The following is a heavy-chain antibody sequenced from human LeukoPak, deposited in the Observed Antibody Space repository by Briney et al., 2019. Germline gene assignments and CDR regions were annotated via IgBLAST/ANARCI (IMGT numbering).Heavy chain of an antibody. D-gene: IGHD3-22*01. CDR3: AMGYYVM. CDR1: GYTFTGYY. J-gene: IGHJ4*02. V-gene: IGHV1-2*02. CDR2: INPNSGGT. Sequence: ASVKVSCKASGYTFTGYYMHWVRQAPGQGLEWMGWINPNSGGTNYAQKFQGRVTITADKSTSTAYMELSSLRSEDTAVYYCAMGYYVMWGQGTLVTVSS.